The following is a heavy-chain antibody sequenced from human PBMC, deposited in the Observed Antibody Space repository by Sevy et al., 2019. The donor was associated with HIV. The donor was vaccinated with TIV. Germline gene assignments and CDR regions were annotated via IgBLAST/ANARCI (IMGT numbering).Heavy chain of an antibody. V-gene: IGHV3-48*03. CDR2: ISNSGTTI. CDR3: ARDLPPSATTVPHFDC. J-gene: IGHJ4*02. CDR1: GFSFSSYE. D-gene: IGHD4-17*01. Sequence: GGSLRLSCAASGFSFSSYEMNWVRQAPGKGLEWVSYISNSGTTISYSDTVRGRFTISRDNARNLLYLQMNSLVAEDTAVYFCARDLPPSATTVPHFDCWGQGTLVTVSS.